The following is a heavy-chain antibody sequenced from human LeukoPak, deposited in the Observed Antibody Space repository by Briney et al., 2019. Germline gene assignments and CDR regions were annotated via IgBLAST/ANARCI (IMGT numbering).Heavy chain of an antibody. J-gene: IGHJ4*02. CDR2: ISWNSGSI. V-gene: IGHV3-9*01. CDR1: GFTFDDYA. Sequence: GGSLRLSCAVFGFTFDDYAMQWVRQAPGKGLEWVSGISWNSGSIDYADSVKGRFTISRDNAKNSLYLQMNSLRAEDTALYYCAKAGCSSTTCYTNYWGQGTLVTVSS. D-gene: IGHD2-2*02. CDR3: AKAGCSSTTCYTNY.